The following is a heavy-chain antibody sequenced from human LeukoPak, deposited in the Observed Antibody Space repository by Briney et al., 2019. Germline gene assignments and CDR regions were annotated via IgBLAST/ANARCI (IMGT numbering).Heavy chain of an antibody. CDR1: GLTFSIYW. Sequence: PGGSLRLSCAASGLTFSIYWMSWVRQAPGKGLEWVANIKQDGSEKYYVDSVKGRFTISRDNAKNSLYLQMDSLRAEDTAVYYCARDMDFDYWGQGTLVTVSS. CDR3: ARDMDFDY. CDR2: IKQDGSEK. V-gene: IGHV3-7*01. J-gene: IGHJ4*02. D-gene: IGHD3-10*01.